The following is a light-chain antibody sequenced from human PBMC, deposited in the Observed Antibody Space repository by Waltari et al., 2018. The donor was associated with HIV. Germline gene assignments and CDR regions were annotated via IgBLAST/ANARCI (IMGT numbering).Light chain of an antibody. CDR3: HSRDSRGYMI. J-gene: IGLJ2*01. V-gene: IGLV3-19*01. CDR2: GRD. Sequence: SSDLTQDSHVSVALGQTVRITCQGDSLRSYYGSWCQQKPGQAPLLVIYGRDNRPSGIPDRFSGSSSGNSTSLIISEAQAADEAVYYCHSRDSRGYMIFGGVTRLTVL. CDR1: SLRSYY.